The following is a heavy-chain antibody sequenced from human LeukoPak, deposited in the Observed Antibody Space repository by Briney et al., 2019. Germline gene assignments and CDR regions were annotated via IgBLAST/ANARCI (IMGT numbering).Heavy chain of an antibody. CDR2: ISNSGGYI. Sequence: GRSLRLSCAASGFTFSTYSMNWVRQAPGKGLEWVSSISNSGGYIFYADSVKGRFTISRDNAKNSLYLQMSSLRAEDTAMYYCARNDNTDQGIDYCGQGTLVTVSS. D-gene: IGHD3-22*01. V-gene: IGHV3-21*01. CDR1: GFTFSTYS. J-gene: IGHJ4*02. CDR3: ARNDNTDQGIDY.